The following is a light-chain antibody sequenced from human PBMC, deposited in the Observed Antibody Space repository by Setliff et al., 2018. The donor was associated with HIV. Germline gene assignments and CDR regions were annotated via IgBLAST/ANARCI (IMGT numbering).Light chain of an antibody. CDR1: SSDVGSYNR. V-gene: IGLV2-18*02. CDR2: EVN. J-gene: IGLJ1*01. Sequence: QSALTQPPSVSGSPGQSVTISCTGTSSDVGSYNRVSWYQQPPGTAPKLMIYEVNNRPSGVPDRFSGPKSGNTASLTISGLQAEDEADYYCSSYTSISTYVFGTGTRSPS. CDR3: SSYTSISTYV.